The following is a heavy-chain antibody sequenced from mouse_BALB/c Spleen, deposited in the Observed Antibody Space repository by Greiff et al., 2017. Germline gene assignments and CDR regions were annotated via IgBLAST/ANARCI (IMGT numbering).Heavy chain of an antibody. CDR1: GYSITSDYA. D-gene: IGHD2-4*01. CDR2: ISYSGST. Sequence: EVQLQESGPGLVKPSQSLSLTCTVTGYSITSDYAWNWIRQFPGNKLEWMGYISYSGSTSYNPSLKSRISITRDTSKNQFFLQLNSVTTEDTATYYCARDDYGRKGFAYWGQGTLVTVSA. CDR3: ARDDYGRKGFAY. V-gene: IGHV3-2*02. J-gene: IGHJ3*01.